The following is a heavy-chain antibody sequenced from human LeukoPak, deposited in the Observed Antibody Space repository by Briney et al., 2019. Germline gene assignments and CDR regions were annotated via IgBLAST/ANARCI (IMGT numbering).Heavy chain of an antibody. CDR3: ARAAHYGALYWYFDL. CDR2: IYYTGST. V-gene: IGHV4-31*03. CDR1: GASIISGGYY. Sequence: PSQTLSLTCTVSGASIISGGYYWSWIRQHPGKGLEWIGYIYYTGSTNYNPSLKNRLTISIDTSKSQFSLKLTSVTAADTAVYYCARAAHYGALYWYFDLWGRGALVTVSS. D-gene: IGHD4-17*01. J-gene: IGHJ2*01.